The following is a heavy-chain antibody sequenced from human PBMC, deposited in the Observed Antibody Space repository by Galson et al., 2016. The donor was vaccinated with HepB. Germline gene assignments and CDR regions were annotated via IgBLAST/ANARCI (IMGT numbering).Heavy chain of an antibody. Sequence: SLRLSCAASGFTFGDYAMSWFRQAPGKGLEWVGFIRSKAYGGTTEYAASVKGRFTISRDDSKSIAYLQMNSLKTEDTAVYSCTADYYGSGSVLFDYWGQGTLVTVSS. J-gene: IGHJ4*02. V-gene: IGHV3-49*03. D-gene: IGHD3-10*01. CDR1: GFTFGDYA. CDR3: TADYYGSGSVLFDY. CDR2: IRSKAYGGTT.